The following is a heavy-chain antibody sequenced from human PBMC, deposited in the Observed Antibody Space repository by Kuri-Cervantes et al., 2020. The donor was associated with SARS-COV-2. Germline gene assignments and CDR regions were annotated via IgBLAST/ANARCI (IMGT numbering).Heavy chain of an antibody. CDR3: AKEAGAGPYYYYYYYMDV. CDR1: GYTLTELS. D-gene: IGHD6-19*01. J-gene: IGHJ6*03. CDR2: FDPEDGET. V-gene: IGHV1-24*01. Sequence: ASVKVSCKVSGYTLTELSMHWVRQAPGKGLEWMGGFDPEDGETIYAQKFQGRVTMTEDTSTDTAYMELSSLRSEDTAVYYCAKEAGAGPYYYYYYYMDVWGKGTTVTVSS.